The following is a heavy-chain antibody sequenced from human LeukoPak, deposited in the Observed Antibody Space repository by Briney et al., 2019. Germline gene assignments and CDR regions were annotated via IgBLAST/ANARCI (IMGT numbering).Heavy chain of an antibody. Sequence: SVKVSCKASGGTSSSYAISWVRQAPGQGLEWMGRIIPILGIANYAQKFQGRVTITADKSTSTAYMELSSLRSEDTAVYYCARTVDTAMASPPGYWGQGTLVTVSS. CDR3: ARTVDTAMASPPGY. D-gene: IGHD5-18*01. V-gene: IGHV1-69*04. J-gene: IGHJ4*02. CDR2: IIPILGIA. CDR1: GGTSSSYA.